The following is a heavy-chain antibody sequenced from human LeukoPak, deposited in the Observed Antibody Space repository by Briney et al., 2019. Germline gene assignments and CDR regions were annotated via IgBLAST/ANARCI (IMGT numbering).Heavy chain of an antibody. CDR3: AKAEGYGARDY. Sequence: ASVNISCKASGYTFTSYYIYWVRQAPGQGLESMGIINPSGGLTTYSQRFQDRVTITRDTSTKTVYMELTNLTSEDTAVYYCAKAEGYGARDYWGQGTLVTVSS. V-gene: IGHV1-46*01. D-gene: IGHD5-18*01. J-gene: IGHJ4*02. CDR1: GYTFTSYY. CDR2: INPSGGLT.